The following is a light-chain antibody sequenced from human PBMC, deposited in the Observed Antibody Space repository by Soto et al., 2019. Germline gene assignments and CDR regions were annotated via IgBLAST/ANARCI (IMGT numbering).Light chain of an antibody. Sequence: DIQMTQSPSSLSASVGDRVTITCRASQRISGYVNWYQQRPGNAPNLLISAESTLQSGVPSRFSGSGSATGFTLTISSLQPEDFATYYCQQTHTLPSTFGGGTKVQI. CDR2: AES. CDR1: QRISGY. V-gene: IGKV1-39*01. J-gene: IGKJ4*01. CDR3: QQTHTLPST.